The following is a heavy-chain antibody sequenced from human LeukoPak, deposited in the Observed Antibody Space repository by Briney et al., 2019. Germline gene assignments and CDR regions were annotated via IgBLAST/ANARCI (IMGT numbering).Heavy chain of an antibody. V-gene: IGHV3-30*03. CDR1: GFTFSSYG. J-gene: IGHJ4*02. CDR2: ISYDGSNK. Sequence: GGSLRLSCAASGFTFSSYGMHWVRQAPGKGLEWVAVISYDGSNKYYADSVKGRFTISRDNSKNTLYLQMNSLRAEDTAVYYCALISLASIAASGGFDYWGQGTLVTVSS. CDR3: ALISLASIAASGGFDY. D-gene: IGHD6-6*01.